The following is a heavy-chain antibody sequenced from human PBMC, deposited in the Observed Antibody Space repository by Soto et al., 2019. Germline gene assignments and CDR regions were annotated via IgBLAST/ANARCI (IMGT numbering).Heavy chain of an antibody. D-gene: IGHD3-22*01. J-gene: IGHJ1*01. V-gene: IGHV4-59*01. CDR2: IYYSGST. CDR3: VGTYYYDSSGYFLLSY. CDR1: GGSISSYY. Sequence: SETLSLTCTVSGGSISSYYWSWIRQPPGKGLEWIGYIYYSGSTNYNPSLKSRVTISVDTSKNQFSLKLSSVTAADTAVYYCVGTYYYDSSGYFLLSYWSQGTL.